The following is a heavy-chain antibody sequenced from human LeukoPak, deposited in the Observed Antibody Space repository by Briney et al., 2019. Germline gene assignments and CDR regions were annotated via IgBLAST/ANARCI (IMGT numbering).Heavy chain of an antibody. V-gene: IGHV4-34*01. J-gene: IGHJ6*02. CDR2: INHSGST. D-gene: IGHD4-23*01. Sequence: TSETLPLTCAVYGGSFSGYYWSWIRQPPGKGLEWIGEINHSGSTNYNPSLKSRVTISVDTSKNQFSLKLSSVTAADTAVYYCARGSTVAIYYYYYGMDVWGQGTTVTVSS. CDR3: ARGSTVAIYYYYYGMDV. CDR1: GGSFSGYY.